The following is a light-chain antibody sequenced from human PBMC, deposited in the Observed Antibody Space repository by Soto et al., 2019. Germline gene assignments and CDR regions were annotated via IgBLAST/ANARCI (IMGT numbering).Light chain of an antibody. CDR2: AAS. V-gene: IGKV1-39*01. Sequence: DIQMTQSPSSLSASVVKRVTITCRASQSISSYLNWYQQKPGKAPKLLIYAASSMHSGVPSRFSGSGSGTDFTPTISSLQPEDFATYYCQQSYSTPPAFGQGTKVDIK. CDR1: QSISSY. CDR3: QQSYSTPPA. J-gene: IGKJ1*01.